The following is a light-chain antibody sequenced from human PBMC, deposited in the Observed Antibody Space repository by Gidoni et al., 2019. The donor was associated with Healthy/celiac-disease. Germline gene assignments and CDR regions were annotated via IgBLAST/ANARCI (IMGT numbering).Light chain of an antibody. V-gene: IGKV3-11*01. Sequence: EIVLTQSPATLSLSPGERATLSCRASQSVSSYLAWYQQKPGQAPRLLIYDASNRATGIPARFSGSGSGTDLTLTISSIEPEDYAVYYCQQRSNWRRCRFGQGTKLESK. J-gene: IGKJ2*04. CDR2: DAS. CDR3: QQRSNWRRCR. CDR1: QSVSSY.